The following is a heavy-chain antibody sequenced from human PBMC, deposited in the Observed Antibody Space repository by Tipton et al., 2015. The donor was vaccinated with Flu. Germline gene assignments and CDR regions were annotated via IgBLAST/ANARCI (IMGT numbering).Heavy chain of an antibody. CDR2: IYHSGGT. CDR1: GYSISSGYY. CDR3: ARDNLGSLDS. J-gene: IGHJ4*02. Sequence: TLSLTCAVSGYSISSGYYWGWIRQPPGEGLEWIGTIYHSGGTYYNPSLESRVTISLDTSKNQFSLKLTSVTAADPAIYFCARDNLGSLDSWGQGLLVTVSP. V-gene: IGHV4-38-2*02. D-gene: IGHD3-16*01.